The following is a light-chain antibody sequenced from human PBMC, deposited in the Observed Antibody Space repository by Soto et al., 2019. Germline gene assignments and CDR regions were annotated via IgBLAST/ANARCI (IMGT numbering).Light chain of an antibody. Sequence: EIVLTQSPGTLPLSPGERATLSCRASQSVSSTYLAWYQQKPGQAPRLLIYAASSRATGIPDRFSGSASGTDFTLTGSSLEPEDFAVYYCQRYCYSPFFGGGTKVDIK. V-gene: IGKV3-20*01. J-gene: IGKJ4*01. CDR1: QSVSSTY. CDR3: QRYCYSPF. CDR2: AAS.